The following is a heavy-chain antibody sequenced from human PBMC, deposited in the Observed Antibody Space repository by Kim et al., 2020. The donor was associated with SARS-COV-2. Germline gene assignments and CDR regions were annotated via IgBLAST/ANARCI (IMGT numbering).Heavy chain of an antibody. CDR3: AREVVRGAIMVGY. J-gene: IGHJ4*02. V-gene: IGHV1-2*02. Sequence: YAQKFQGRVTMTRDTSISTAYMELSRLRSDDTAVYYCAREVVRGAIMVGYWGQGTLVTVSS. D-gene: IGHD3-10*01.